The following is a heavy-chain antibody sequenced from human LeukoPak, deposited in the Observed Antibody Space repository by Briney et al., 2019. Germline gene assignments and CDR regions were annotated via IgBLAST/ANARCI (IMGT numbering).Heavy chain of an antibody. CDR2: ISTYNGDT. J-gene: IGHJ2*01. Sequence: VASVKVSCKASGYTFTRWNFSWVRQAPGQGLEWMGWISTYNGDTKYAQEFQGRVTMTTDTSTSTTYMELRSLTSDDTAVYYCARDSDWVFDLWGRGTVVTVSS. CDR1: GYTFTRWN. V-gene: IGHV1-18*01. D-gene: IGHD3-9*01. CDR3: ARDSDWVFDL.